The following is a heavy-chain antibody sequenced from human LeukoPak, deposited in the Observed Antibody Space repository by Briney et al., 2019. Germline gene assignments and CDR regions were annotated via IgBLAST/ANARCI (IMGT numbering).Heavy chain of an antibody. D-gene: IGHD4-17*01. Sequence: GGSLRLSCAASGFTFSSYGMHWVRQAPGKGLEWVAFIRYDGSNKYYADSVKGRFTISRDNSQNTLYLDMKSLRDEDTAIYYCVKDRAQHLRHYYYYGMDVWGQGTTVTVSS. CDR1: GFTFSSYG. CDR3: VKDRAQHLRHYYYYGMDV. J-gene: IGHJ6*02. V-gene: IGHV3-30*02. CDR2: IRYDGSNK.